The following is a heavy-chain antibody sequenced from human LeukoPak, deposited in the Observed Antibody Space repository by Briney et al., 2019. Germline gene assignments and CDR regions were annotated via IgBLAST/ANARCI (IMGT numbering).Heavy chain of an antibody. D-gene: IGHD4-17*01. J-gene: IGHJ4*02. V-gene: IGHV1-69*13. CDR1: GGTFSSYA. CDR2: IIPIFGTA. CDR3: GRYDATVTRGFDY. Sequence: ASVKVSCKASGGTFSSYAISGVRQAPGQGREWMGGIIPIFGTANYAQKFQGRVTITADESTSTAYMELSSLRSEDTAVYYWGRYDATVTRGFDYWGQGTLVTVSS.